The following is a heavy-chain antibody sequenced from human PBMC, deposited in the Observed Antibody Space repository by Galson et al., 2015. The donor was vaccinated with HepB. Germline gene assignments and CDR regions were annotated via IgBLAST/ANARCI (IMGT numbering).Heavy chain of an antibody. Sequence: SLRLSCAASGFTFSSYAMHWVRQAPGKGLEWVAVISYDGSNKYYADSVKGRFTISRDNSKNTLYLQMNSLRAEDTAVYYCARDHPKFGGVHGYFDYWGQGTLVTVSS. CDR2: ISYDGSNK. CDR3: ARDHPKFGGVHGYFDY. D-gene: IGHD3-16*01. J-gene: IGHJ4*02. V-gene: IGHV3-30-3*01. CDR1: GFTFSSYA.